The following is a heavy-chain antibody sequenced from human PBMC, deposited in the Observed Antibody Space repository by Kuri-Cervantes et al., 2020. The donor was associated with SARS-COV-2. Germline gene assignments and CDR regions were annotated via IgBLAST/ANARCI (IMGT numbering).Heavy chain of an antibody. CDR1: GFTFSRYA. D-gene: IGHD2-21*01. CDR3: ARDRVGVHDS. Sequence: GESLKISCAASGFTFSRYAMHWVRQAPGKGLEWVAVISHDGSNKDYTASGKGRFTISRDNSQNTLYLQMKSLRTEDTALYYCARDRVGVHDSWGQGTLVTVSS. CDR2: ISHDGSNK. J-gene: IGHJ4*02. V-gene: IGHV3-30-3*01.